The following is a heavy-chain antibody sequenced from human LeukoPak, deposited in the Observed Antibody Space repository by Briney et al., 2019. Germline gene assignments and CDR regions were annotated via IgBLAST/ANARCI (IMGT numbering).Heavy chain of an antibody. CDR3: ARVRPGGNWFDP. Sequence: ASVKVSCKASGYTFTSYGISWVRQAPGQGLEWMGWISAYNGNTNYAQKLQGRVTMTTDTSTSTAYMELRSPRSDDTAVYYCARVRPGGNWFDPWGQGTLVTVSS. CDR2: ISAYNGNT. CDR1: GYTFTSYG. J-gene: IGHJ5*02. V-gene: IGHV1-18*01. D-gene: IGHD3-10*01.